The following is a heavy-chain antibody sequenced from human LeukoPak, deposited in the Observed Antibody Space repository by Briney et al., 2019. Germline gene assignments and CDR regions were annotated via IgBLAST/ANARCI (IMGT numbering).Heavy chain of an antibody. J-gene: IGHJ4*02. Sequence: ASVKVSCKASGYTFTSYYMHWVRQAPGQGLEWMGIINPSGGSTSYAQKFQGRVTITADESTSTAYMELSSLRSEDTAVYYCARDRSKRLDYWGQGTLVTVSS. CDR2: INPSGGST. CDR1: GYTFTSYY. V-gene: IGHV1-46*01. CDR3: ARDRSKRLDY.